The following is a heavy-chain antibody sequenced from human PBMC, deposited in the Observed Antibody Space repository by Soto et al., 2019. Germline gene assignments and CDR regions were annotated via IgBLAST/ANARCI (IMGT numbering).Heavy chain of an antibody. Sequence: HGGSLRLSCAASGFTFSSYAMSWVRQAPGKGLEWVSAISGSGGSTYYADSVKGRFTISRDNSKNTLYLQMNSLRAEDTAVYYCAKPVSGYLDAFDIWGQGTMVTVSS. V-gene: IGHV3-23*01. D-gene: IGHD6-25*01. CDR2: ISGSGGST. CDR3: AKPVSGYLDAFDI. CDR1: GFTFSSYA. J-gene: IGHJ3*02.